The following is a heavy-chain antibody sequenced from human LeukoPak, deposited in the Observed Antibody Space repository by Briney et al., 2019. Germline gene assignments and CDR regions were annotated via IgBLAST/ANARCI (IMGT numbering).Heavy chain of an antibody. D-gene: IGHD3-10*01. CDR2: ISSTGST. V-gene: IGHV4-61*02. CDR3: ARDQTYSGSGIYTYFDY. Sequence: SQTLSLTCTVSGGSISSGGHYWSWIRQPAGKGLEYLGRISSTGSTNYNPSLRSPVTISADTSKNHFSLKLTSVTAADTAVYYCARDQTYSGSGIYTYFDYWGQVILVTVSS. CDR1: GGSISSGGHY. J-gene: IGHJ4*02.